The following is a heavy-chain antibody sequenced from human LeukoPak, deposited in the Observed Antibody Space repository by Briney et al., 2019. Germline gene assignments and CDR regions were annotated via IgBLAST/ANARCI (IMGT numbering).Heavy chain of an antibody. D-gene: IGHD3-10*01. Sequence: SETLSLTCTVSGGSISSYYWSWIRQPAGKGLEWIGRIYSSGSTNYNPSLKSRVTMSVDTSKNQFSLKLSSVTAADTAVYYCAREYYGSGSYYEWFDPWGQGTLVTVSS. CDR3: AREYYGSGSYYEWFDP. V-gene: IGHV4-4*07. CDR2: IYSSGST. CDR1: GGSISSYY. J-gene: IGHJ5*02.